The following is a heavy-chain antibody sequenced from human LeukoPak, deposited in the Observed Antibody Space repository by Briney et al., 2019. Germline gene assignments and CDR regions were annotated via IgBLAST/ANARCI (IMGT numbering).Heavy chain of an antibody. CDR1: GGSISSSSYY. D-gene: IGHD2-15*01. Sequence: PSETLSLTCTVSGGSISSSSYYWGWIRQPPGKGLEWIGSIYYSGSTYYNPSLKSRVTISVDTSKNQFSLKLSSVTAADTAVYYCTRRGEFCSGASCYVLRYYYYMDVWGKGTTVTVSS. V-gene: IGHV4-39*01. CDR2: IYYSGST. CDR3: TRRGEFCSGASCYVLRYYYYMDV. J-gene: IGHJ6*03.